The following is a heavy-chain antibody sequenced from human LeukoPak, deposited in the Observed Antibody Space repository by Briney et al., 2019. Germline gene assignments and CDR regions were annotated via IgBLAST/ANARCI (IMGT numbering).Heavy chain of an antibody. CDR1: VYTCTSYY. V-gene: IGHV1-46*01. Sequence: ASVKVSCKASVYTCTSYYMHWVRQAPGQGLEWMGIINPSGGSTSYAQKFQGRVTMTRDTSTSTVYMELSSLRSEDTAVYYCARGQSPLLEWSYNWFDPWGQGTLVTVSS. J-gene: IGHJ5*02. CDR2: INPSGGST. CDR3: ARGQSPLLEWSYNWFDP. D-gene: IGHD3-3*01.